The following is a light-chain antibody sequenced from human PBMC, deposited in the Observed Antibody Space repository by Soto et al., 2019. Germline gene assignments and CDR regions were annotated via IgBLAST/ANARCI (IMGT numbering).Light chain of an antibody. J-gene: IGKJ5*01. CDR3: QQYDNRPIT. V-gene: IGKV1-33*01. CDR1: QDINNF. Sequence: DIQLTQSPSSLSSSVGDRITMTCQASQDINNFLNWYQQKPGEAPKVLIYDASNLEAGVPSRFSGSGSGTDFTFTISSLKPEDIATYYCQQYDNRPITFGQGTRLEIK. CDR2: DAS.